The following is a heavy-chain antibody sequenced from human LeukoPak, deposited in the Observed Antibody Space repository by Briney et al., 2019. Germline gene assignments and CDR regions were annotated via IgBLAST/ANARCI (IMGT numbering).Heavy chain of an antibody. CDR2: VIPIFGTA. V-gene: IGHV1-69*13. D-gene: IGHD6-19*01. CDR1: GGTFSSYA. CDR3: ARPAVAGLYYFDY. J-gene: IGHJ4*02. Sequence: EAAVKVSCKASGGTFSSYAISWVLQAPGQGLEWMGGVIPIFGTANYAQKFQGRVTITAYESTSTAYMELSSVKSGDTAVYSCARPAVAGLYYFDYWGQGTLVTVSS.